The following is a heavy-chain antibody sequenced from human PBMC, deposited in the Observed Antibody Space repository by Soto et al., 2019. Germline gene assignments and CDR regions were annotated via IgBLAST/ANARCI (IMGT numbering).Heavy chain of an antibody. D-gene: IGHD6-13*01. Sequence: GASVKVSCKASGYTFTSYGISWVRQAPGQGLEWMGWISAYNGNTNYAQKFQGRVTITRDTSASTAYMELSSLRSEDTAVYYCARDSQPYSSSWYYFDYWGQGTLVTVSS. CDR2: ISAYNGNT. V-gene: IGHV1-18*01. CDR1: GYTFTSYG. J-gene: IGHJ4*02. CDR3: ARDSQPYSSSWYYFDY.